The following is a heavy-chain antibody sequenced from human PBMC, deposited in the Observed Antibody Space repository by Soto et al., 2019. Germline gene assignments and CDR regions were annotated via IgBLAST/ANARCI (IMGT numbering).Heavy chain of an antibody. CDR1: GGSISSSNW. J-gene: IGHJ5*02. Sequence: PSETLSLTCTVSGGSISSSNWWGWIRQPPGKGLEWIGYIYYSGTTYYNPSLKSRVTMSVDTSKNQFSLKLTSVTAVDTAVYYCARVLVFYGGFEPWGQGTLVTVSS. CDR3: ARVLVFYGGFEP. CDR2: IYYSGTT. V-gene: IGHV4-28*03. D-gene: IGHD2-21*02.